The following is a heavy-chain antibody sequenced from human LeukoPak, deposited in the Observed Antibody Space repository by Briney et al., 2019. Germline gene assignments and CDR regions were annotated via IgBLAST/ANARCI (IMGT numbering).Heavy chain of an antibody. CDR3: ARAPTFYY. V-gene: IGHV3-30*03. CDR1: GFTFSSYS. J-gene: IGHJ4*01. Sequence: PGGSLRLSCAASGFTFSSYSMNWVRQAPGKGLEWVAVISYDGSNKYYADSVKGRFTISRDNSKNTLYLQMHSLRAEETAVYYCARAPTFYYWGPGTLVTVSS. CDR2: ISYDGSNK.